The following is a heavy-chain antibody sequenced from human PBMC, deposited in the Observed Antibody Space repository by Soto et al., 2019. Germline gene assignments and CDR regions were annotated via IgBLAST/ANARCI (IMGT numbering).Heavy chain of an antibody. CDR3: TKGCSSSSNCYIIDY. D-gene: IGHD2-15*01. CDR1: GFTFSSNG. CDR2: MSHDGSHT. Sequence: QVQLVESGGGVVQPGRSLRLSCAASGFTFSSNGMHWVRQAPGKGLEWVAVMSHDGSHTSYADSAKGRFTISRDNSKNTLYLQMNSLRAEDSGIYYCTKGCSSSSNCYIIDYWGQGALVTVSS. J-gene: IGHJ4*02. V-gene: IGHV3-30*18.